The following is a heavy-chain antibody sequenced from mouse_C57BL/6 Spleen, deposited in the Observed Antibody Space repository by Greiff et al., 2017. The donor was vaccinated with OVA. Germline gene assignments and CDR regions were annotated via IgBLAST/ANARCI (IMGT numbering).Heavy chain of an antibody. D-gene: IGHD1-1*01. V-gene: IGHV1-81*01. J-gene: IGHJ4*01. CDR2: IYPRSGNT. Sequence: QVQLQQSGAELARPGASVKLSCKASGYTFTSYGISWVKQRTGQGLEWIGEIYPRSGNTYYNEKFKGKATLTADKSSSTAYLALTSLTSVDSAVSFCARDGSSAYYYAMDYWGQGTSVTVSS. CDR3: ARDGSSAYYYAMDY. CDR1: GYTFTSYG.